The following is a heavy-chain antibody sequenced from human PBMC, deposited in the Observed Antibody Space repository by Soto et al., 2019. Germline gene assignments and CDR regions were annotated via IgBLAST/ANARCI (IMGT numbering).Heavy chain of an antibody. CDR1: GYSFTSYW. D-gene: IGHD3-9*01. Sequence: PGESLKISCKGSGYSFTSYWIGWVRQMPGKGLEWMGIIYPDDSDTRYSPSFQGHVTISADKSISTAYLQWSSLKASDSATYYCARRDMLTGYVYFDYWGQGTQVTSPQ. CDR2: IYPDDSDT. V-gene: IGHV5-51*01. J-gene: IGHJ4*02. CDR3: ARRDMLTGYVYFDY.